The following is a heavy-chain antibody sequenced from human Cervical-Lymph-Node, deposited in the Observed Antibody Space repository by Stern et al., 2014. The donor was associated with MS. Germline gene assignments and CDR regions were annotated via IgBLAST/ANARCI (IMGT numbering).Heavy chain of an antibody. CDR1: GVSISGGGYY. CDR3: ARGIPLSPPDR. CDR2: IYYTGST. D-gene: IGHD3-10*01. Sequence: QVQLQESGPGLVKPSQTLSLTCTVSGVSISGGGYYWSWIRQHPGKGLEWIGYIYYTGSTHYNPSLKSRLSMSLDTSKNQFSLRLSSLTAADTAVYYCARGIPLSPPDRWGQGTLVTVSS. V-gene: IGHV4-31*03. J-gene: IGHJ5*02.